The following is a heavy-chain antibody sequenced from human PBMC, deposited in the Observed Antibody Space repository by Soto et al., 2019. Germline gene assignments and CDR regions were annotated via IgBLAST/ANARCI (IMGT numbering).Heavy chain of an antibody. CDR2: IYYNGNA. D-gene: IGHD3-22*01. CDR3: ARHCVAVVIKGWGY. J-gene: IGHJ4*02. CDR1: GGSINRSNYY. Sequence: QLQLQESGPGLVKPSETLSLTCTVSGGSINRSNYYWDWIRQPPGKGLEWIGTIYYNGNAYYNPSLKSRVTMSVDTSKNQFSLKLISVTAADTAVYYCARHCVAVVIKGWGYWGQGTLVTVSS. V-gene: IGHV4-39*01.